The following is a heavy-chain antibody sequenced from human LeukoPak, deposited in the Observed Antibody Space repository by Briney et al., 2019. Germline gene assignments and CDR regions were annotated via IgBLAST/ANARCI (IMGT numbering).Heavy chain of an antibody. CDR3: ARYEPVTSTFLLGS. CDR1: GYTFHAYF. Sequence: ASVNVSYQDFGYTFHAYFQQWGGQAPGQGLEWMGWINPNSGGINYAQKFQGRVTVTSDTSISTAYMELSRLRPDDTAVYYCARYEPVTSTFLLGSWGPGTPVTVSS. J-gene: IGHJ4*01. CDR2: INPNSGGI. D-gene: IGHD4-17*01. V-gene: IGHV1-2*02.